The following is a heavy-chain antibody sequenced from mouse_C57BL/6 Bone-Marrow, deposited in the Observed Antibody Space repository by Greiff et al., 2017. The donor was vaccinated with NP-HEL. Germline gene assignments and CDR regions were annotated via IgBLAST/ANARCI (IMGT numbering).Heavy chain of an antibody. CDR1: GFNIKDYY. Sequence: VQLKQSGAELVRPGASVKLSCTASGFNIKDYYMHWVKQRPEQGLEWIGRIDPEDGDTEYAPKFQGKATMTADTSSNTAYLQLSSLASEDTAGYYCTIDSSGTWFAYWGQGTLVTVSA. V-gene: IGHV14-1*01. CDR2: IDPEDGDT. CDR3: TIDSSGTWFAY. J-gene: IGHJ3*01. D-gene: IGHD3-2*02.